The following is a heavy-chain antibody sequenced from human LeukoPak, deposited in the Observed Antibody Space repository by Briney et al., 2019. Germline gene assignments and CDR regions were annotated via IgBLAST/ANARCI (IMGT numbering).Heavy chain of an antibody. V-gene: IGHV1-46*03. D-gene: IGHD3-10*01. CDR2: INPSGGST. J-gene: IGHJ4*02. CDR3: ARGPIPMVRGVIDYFDY. Sequence: ASVKVSCKASGYTFTSYYMHWVRQAPGQGLEWMGIINPSGGSTSYAQKFQGRVTMTRDTSTSTVYMELSSLRSEDTAVYYCARGPIPMVRGVIDYFDYWGQRTLVTVSS. CDR1: GYTFTSYY.